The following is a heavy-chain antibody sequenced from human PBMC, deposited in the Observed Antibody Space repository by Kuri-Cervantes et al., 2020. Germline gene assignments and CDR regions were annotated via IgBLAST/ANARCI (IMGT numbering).Heavy chain of an antibody. J-gene: IGHJ4*02. CDR2: ISGSGGST. Sequence: GESLKISCAASGFTFDDYAMHWVRQAPGKGLEWVSAISGSGGSTYYADPVKGRFTISRDTPNNTLYLQMNSLRAEDTAVYYRAKRRDGAIDYWGQGTLVTVSS. CDR3: AKRRDGAIDY. D-gene: IGHD3-10*01. V-gene: IGHV3-23*01. CDR1: GFTFDDYA.